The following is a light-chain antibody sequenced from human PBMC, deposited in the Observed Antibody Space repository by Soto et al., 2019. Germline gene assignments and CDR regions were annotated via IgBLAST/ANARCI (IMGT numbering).Light chain of an antibody. CDR3: QQYSKESS. J-gene: IGKJ2*01. CDR2: KAS. V-gene: IGKV1-5*03. CDR1: QNVSNW. Sequence: DVEMTQSPSTLPTSIGDRVTINCRASQNVSNWLAWYQQKPGKAPKLLIYKASSLENGVPSRFSASGSGTDFTLTISGLQSDDFATYFCQQYSKESSFGQGTKLEIK.